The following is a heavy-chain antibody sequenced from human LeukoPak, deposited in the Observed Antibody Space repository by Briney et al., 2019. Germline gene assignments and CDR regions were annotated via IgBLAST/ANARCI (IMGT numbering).Heavy chain of an antibody. CDR3: ARDRPYYDFWSGYYPLYYYYYGMDV. V-gene: IGHV3-30-3*01. D-gene: IGHD3-3*01. Sequence: GGSLRLSCAASGFTFSSYAMHWVRQAPGKGLEWVAVISYDGSNKYYADSVKGRFTISRDNSKNTLYLQMNSLRAEDTAVYYCARDRPYYDFWSGYYPLYYYYYGMDVWGQGTTVTVSS. CDR1: GFTFSSYA. J-gene: IGHJ6*02. CDR2: ISYDGSNK.